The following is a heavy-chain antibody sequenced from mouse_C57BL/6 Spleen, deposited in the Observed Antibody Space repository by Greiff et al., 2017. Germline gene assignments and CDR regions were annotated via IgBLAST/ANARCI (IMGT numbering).Heavy chain of an antibody. V-gene: IGHV5-4*01. CDR2: ISDGGSYT. CDR1: GFTFSSYA. J-gene: IGHJ2*01. Sequence: EVQRVESGGGLVKPGGSLKLSCAASGFTFSSYAMSWVRQTPEKRLEWVATISDGGSYTYYPDNVQGRFTISRDNAKNNLYLQMSHLKSEDTAMYYCARDRDCPYCFGDWGQGATLTVSS. CDR3: ARDRDCPYCFGD.